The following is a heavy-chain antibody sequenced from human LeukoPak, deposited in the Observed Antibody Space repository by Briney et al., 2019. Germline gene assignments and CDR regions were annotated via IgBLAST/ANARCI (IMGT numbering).Heavy chain of an antibody. CDR1: GGSISSYY. J-gene: IGHJ4*02. V-gene: IGHV4-59*01. Sequence: PSETLSLTCTVSGGSISSYYWSWIRQPPGKGLEWIGYIYYSGSTNYNPSLKSRVTISVDTSKNQFSPKLSSVTAADTAVYYCARSSSGWYKGAFDYWGQGTLVTVSS. CDR3: ARSSSGWYKGAFDY. D-gene: IGHD6-19*01. CDR2: IYYSGST.